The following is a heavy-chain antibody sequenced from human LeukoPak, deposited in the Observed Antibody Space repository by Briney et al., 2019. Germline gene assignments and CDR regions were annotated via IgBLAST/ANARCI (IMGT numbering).Heavy chain of an antibody. CDR2: ISSNGDST. CDR3: ARAWIQLWRPLDY. V-gene: IGHV3-64*01. CDR1: GFTLSRHS. Sequence: GGSLRLSCAASGFTLSRHSMHWVRQAPGKGLEFVSAISSNGDSTYYANSVKGRFTISRDTSENTLYLQMGSLSAEDMALYYCARAWIQLWRPLDYWGQGTLVTVSS. J-gene: IGHJ4*02. D-gene: IGHD5-18*01.